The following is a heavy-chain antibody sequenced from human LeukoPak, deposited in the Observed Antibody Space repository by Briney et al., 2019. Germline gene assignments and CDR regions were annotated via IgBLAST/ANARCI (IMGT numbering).Heavy chain of an antibody. CDR1: GFTFSSYE. CDR3: ARGPSIAARYDAFDI. Sequence: GGSLRLSCAASGFTFSSYEMNWVRQAPGKGLEWVSYISSSGNTVSYADSVKGRFTISRDNAKNSLYLQVISLRAEDTAVYYCARGPSIAARYDAFDIWGQGTMVTVSS. CDR2: ISSSGNTV. D-gene: IGHD6-6*01. V-gene: IGHV3-48*03. J-gene: IGHJ3*02.